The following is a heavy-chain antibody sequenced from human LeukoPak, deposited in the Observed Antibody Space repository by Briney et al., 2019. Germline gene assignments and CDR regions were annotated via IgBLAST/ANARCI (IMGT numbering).Heavy chain of an antibody. CDR3: AAGTGYCSGGTCYDPFEI. CDR2: IWYDGSNL. Sequence: GGSLRLSCAASGFTLRLYDVHWVRQAPGKGLEWVAVIWYDGSNLYYADSVKGRFTVSRDNSKNTADLHMDDLTAEDTAVYYCAAGTGYCSGGTCYDPFEIWGQGKMVIVSS. J-gene: IGHJ3*02. CDR1: GFTLRLYD. V-gene: IGHV3-33*01. D-gene: IGHD2-15*01.